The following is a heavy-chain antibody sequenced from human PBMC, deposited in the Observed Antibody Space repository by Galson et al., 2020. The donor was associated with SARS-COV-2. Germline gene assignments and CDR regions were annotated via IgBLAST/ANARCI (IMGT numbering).Heavy chain of an antibody. J-gene: IGHJ3*02. CDR3: AGRVAVAGSLHI. CDR2: TYYRSQWST. CDR1: GDSVSSNSAA. Sequence: SQTLSLTCAIPGDSVSSNSAAWNWIRQSPSRGLAWLGRTYYRSQWSTDYAVSVKSRITINPDTSKNQFSLQLNSVTPEDTAIYYCAGRVAVAGSLHIWGQGTMVIVSS. V-gene: IGHV6-1*01. D-gene: IGHD6-13*01.